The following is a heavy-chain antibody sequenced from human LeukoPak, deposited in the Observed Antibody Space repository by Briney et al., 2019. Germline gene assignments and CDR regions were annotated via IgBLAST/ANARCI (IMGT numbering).Heavy chain of an antibody. CDR2: IRYDGSNK. V-gene: IGHV3-30*02. Sequence: GGSLRLSCAASGFTLSSYGMHWVRQAPGKGLEWVAFIRYDGSNKYYADSVKGRFTISRDNSKNTLYLQMNSLRAEDTAVYYCAKKYSSGRRPYDYYMDVWGKGATVIVSS. D-gene: IGHD6-19*01. CDR3: AKKYSSGRRPYDYYMDV. J-gene: IGHJ6*03. CDR1: GFTLSSYG.